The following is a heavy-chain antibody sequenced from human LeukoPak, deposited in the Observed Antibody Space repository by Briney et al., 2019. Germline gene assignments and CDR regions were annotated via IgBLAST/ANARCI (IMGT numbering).Heavy chain of an antibody. D-gene: IGHD1-1*01. CDR3: ARRTTWRSLDY. Sequence: SETLSLTCSVSGGSISSYYWSWIRQPPGKGLEWIGSIYYNGSTNYNPSLKSRVTISVDTSKNQFSLKLSSVTAADTAVYYCARRTTWRSLDYWGQGTLVTVSS. V-gene: IGHV4-59*08. CDR1: GGSISSYY. CDR2: IYYNGST. J-gene: IGHJ4*02.